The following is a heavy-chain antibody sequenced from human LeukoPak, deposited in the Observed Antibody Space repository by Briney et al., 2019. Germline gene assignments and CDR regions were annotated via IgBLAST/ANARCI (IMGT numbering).Heavy chain of an antibody. Sequence: GGSLRLSCATSGFTFSNYWMHWVRQAPGKGLVWVSRINSDGSTTTYADSVKDRFTISRDNAKNSLYLQMNSLRAEDTAVYYCAELGITMIGGVWGKGTTVTISS. CDR3: AELGITMIGGV. CDR2: INSDGSTT. D-gene: IGHD3-10*02. J-gene: IGHJ6*04. V-gene: IGHV3-74*01. CDR1: GFTFSNYW.